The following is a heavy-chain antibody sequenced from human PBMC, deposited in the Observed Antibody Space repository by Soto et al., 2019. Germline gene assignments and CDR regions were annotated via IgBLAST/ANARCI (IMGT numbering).Heavy chain of an antibody. Sequence: QVHLVASGGGLVKPGGSLRLSCVASGITLSDNYMTWIRQAPGKGLEWLSYISNSDYTTYYADSVKGRFTISRDNAKNSLYLQLNGLRVEDSAVYYCASGKSSLDYWGQGILVTVSS. CDR3: ASGKSSLDY. CDR2: ISNSDYTT. D-gene: IGHD6-6*01. J-gene: IGHJ4*02. CDR1: GITLSDNY. V-gene: IGHV3-11*01.